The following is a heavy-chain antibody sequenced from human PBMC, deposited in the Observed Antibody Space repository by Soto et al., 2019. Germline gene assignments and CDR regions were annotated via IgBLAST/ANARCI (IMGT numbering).Heavy chain of an antibody. CDR1: GGSISSYY. CDR2: IYYSGST. D-gene: IGHD2-2*01. J-gene: IGHJ5*01. Sequence: SETLSLTCTVSGGSISSYYWSWIRQPPGKGLEWIGYIYYSGSTNYNPSLKSRVTISVDTSKNQFSLKLSSVTAADTAVYYCAREVGESAALSPYNWIGFRGPGTLGNGAS. V-gene: IGHV4-59*01. CDR3: AREVGESAALSPYNWIGF.